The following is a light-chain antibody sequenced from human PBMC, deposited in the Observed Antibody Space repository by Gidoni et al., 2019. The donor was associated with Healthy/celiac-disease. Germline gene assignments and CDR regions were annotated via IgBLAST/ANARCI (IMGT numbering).Light chain of an antibody. V-gene: IGKV3-11*01. CDR2: AAS. CDR3: QQRSNWIFT. J-gene: IGKJ3*01. Sequence: EMVLTESPATLSLSPGERATLSCRASQRVSSYLAWYQQKPGHAPRLLIYAASNRATGIPARFSGSGSGTDFTLTISSLEPEDFAVYYCQQRSNWIFTFGPGTKVEIK. CDR1: QRVSSY.